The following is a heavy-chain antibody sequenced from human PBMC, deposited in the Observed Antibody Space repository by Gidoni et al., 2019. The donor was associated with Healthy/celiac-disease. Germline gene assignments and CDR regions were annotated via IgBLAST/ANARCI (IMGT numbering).Heavy chain of an antibody. J-gene: IGHJ4*02. CDR1: GFTFSSYA. CDR3: AKGPGLHVGGYSGYDGGPLDY. CDR2: ISGSGGST. Sequence: EVQLLESGGGLVQPGGSLRLSCAASGFTFSSYAMSWVRQAPGKGLEWVSAISGSGGSTYYADSVKGRFTISRDNSKNTLYLQMNSLRAEDTAVYYCAKGPGLHVGGYSGYDGGPLDYWGQGTLVTVSS. V-gene: IGHV3-23*01. D-gene: IGHD5-12*01.